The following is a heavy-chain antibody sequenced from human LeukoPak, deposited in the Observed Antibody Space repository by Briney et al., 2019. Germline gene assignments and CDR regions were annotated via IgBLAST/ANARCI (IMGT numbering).Heavy chain of an antibody. Sequence: GGSLRLSCSASGFPFSSYAMHWVRQAPGKGLEYVSAISGSGGSTYYADSVKGRFTISRDNSKNTLYLQMSSLRAEDTAVYFCVRGYSFGPYGMDYWGQGTLVTVSS. D-gene: IGHD4-17*01. CDR1: GFPFSSYA. V-gene: IGHV3-64D*09. CDR2: ISGSGGST. J-gene: IGHJ4*02. CDR3: VRGYSFGPYGMDY.